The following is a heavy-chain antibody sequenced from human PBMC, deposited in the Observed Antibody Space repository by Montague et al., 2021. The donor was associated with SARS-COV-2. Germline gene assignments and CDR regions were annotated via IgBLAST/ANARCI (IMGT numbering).Heavy chain of an antibody. CDR2: VYNHGIT. CDR1: GDSITNTRYY. Sequence: SETLSLTCNVSGDSITNTRYYWGWIRQAPGRPLEWIGSVYNHGITYYNPSLRSRVFISIDTSKNQFSLRPSSATASDTALYYCPVEEQYHFDYWGRGSPVSVSS. CDR3: PVEEQYHFDY. D-gene: IGHD1/OR15-1a*01. V-gene: IGHV4-39*01. J-gene: IGHJ4*02.